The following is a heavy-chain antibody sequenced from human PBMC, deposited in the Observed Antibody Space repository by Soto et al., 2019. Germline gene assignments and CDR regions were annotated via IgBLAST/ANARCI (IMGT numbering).Heavy chain of an antibody. D-gene: IGHD3-3*01. CDR1: GFNFDDHV. CDR3: ARSWSGSTSGRVDV. V-gene: IGHV3-20*04. CDR2: INWNGYSI. Sequence: GGSLRLSCVASGFNFDDHVMNWVRQVPGKGLEWVGHINWNGYSIGYGGSVRGRFTISRDNSQNTLYLQMNSLRPEDTAVYYCARSWSGSTSGRVDVWGQGTAVTVS. J-gene: IGHJ6*02.